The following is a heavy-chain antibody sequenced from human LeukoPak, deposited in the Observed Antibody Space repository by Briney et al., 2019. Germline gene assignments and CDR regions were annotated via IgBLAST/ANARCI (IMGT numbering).Heavy chain of an antibody. J-gene: IGHJ4*02. Sequence: ASVKVSCKASGYTFTGYYMHWVRQAPRQGLEWMGWINPNSGGTNYAQKFQGRVTMTRDTSISTAYMELSRLSSDDTGVYYCARDREDSGYDYGNWGQGTLVTVSS. CDR1: GYTFTGYY. V-gene: IGHV1-2*02. D-gene: IGHD5-12*01. CDR3: ARDREDSGYDYGN. CDR2: INPNSGGT.